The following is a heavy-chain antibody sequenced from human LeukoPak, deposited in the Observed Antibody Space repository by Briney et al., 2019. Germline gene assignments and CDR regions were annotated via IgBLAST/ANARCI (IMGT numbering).Heavy chain of an antibody. D-gene: IGHD4-17*01. V-gene: IGHV3-7*01. CDR2: IKQDGSEK. J-gene: IGHJ4*02. CDR1: GFTFSSYW. CDR3: VRDRRGDYGEHPFDY. Sequence: GGSLRLSCAASGFTFSSYWMSWVRQAPGKGLEWVANIKQDGSEKYYVDSVKGRFTISRDNAKNSLYLQMNSLRAEDTAVYYCVRDRRGDYGEHPFDYWGQGTLVTVSS.